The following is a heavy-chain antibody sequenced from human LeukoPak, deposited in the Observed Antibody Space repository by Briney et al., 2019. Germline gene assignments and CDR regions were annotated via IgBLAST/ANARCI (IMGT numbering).Heavy chain of an antibody. CDR3: ARDDGDDRDWFDP. V-gene: IGHV4-30-4*08. Sequence: SQTLSLTCTVSGGSISSGDYYWSWIRQPPGKGLEWIGYTYYSGSTYYNPSLKSRVTISVDTSKNQFSLKLSSVTAADTAVYYCARDDGDDRDWFDPWGQGTLVTVSS. CDR1: GGSISSGDYY. CDR2: TYYSGST. D-gene: IGHD4-17*01. J-gene: IGHJ5*02.